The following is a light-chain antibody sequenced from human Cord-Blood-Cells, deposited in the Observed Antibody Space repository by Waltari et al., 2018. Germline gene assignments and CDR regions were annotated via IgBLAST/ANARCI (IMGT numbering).Light chain of an antibody. CDR1: QSVSSY. J-gene: IGKJ3*01. CDR3: QQRSNWHT. Sequence: EIVLTQSPATLSLSPGERATLSCRASQSVSSYLAWYKQKPGQAPRLLIYDASNGATGIPARFSGSGPGTDFSLTISSLEPEDFAVYYCQQRSNWHTFGPGTKVDIK. V-gene: IGKV3D-11*02. CDR2: DAS.